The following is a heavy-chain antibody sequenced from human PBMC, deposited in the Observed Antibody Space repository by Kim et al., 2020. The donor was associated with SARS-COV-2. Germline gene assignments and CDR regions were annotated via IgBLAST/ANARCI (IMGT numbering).Heavy chain of an antibody. CDR2: IFYGGDT. Sequence: SETLSLTCGVSAGSISTGGYYWNWIRQHPGKGLEWIGSIFYGGDTSYNPSLKSRVIISVDTSKNLVSLEVNSVTAADTAVYYCARQSSSRPQLRGAALRPNYFYCYGLDVWGQGTTGLVSS. J-gene: IGHJ6*02. V-gene: IGHV4-31*11. CDR3: ARQSSSRPQLRGAALRPNYFYCYGLDV. D-gene: IGHD2-21*01. CDR1: AGSISTGGYY.